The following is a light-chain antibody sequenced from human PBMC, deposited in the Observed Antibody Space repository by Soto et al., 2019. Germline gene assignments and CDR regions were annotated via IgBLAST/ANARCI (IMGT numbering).Light chain of an antibody. CDR3: CSYTTSSTYV. J-gene: IGLJ1*01. Sequence: QSALTPPASVSGSLGQSRPISYTGTSRDVGGYNYVSWNQHHQAKAPKLMIYGVSYRPSGVSNRFSGSKSGNTASLTISGLQAEDEADYYCCSYTTSSTYVFGTGTKVTVL. CDR2: GVS. CDR1: SRDVGGYNY. V-gene: IGLV2-14*01.